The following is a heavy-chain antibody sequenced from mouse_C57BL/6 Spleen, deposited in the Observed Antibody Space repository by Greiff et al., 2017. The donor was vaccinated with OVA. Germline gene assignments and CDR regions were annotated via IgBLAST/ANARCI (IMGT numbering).Heavy chain of an antibody. CDR2: IDPENGDT. V-gene: IGHV14-4*01. CDR3: TTYGPSY. Sequence: EVQLQESGAELVRPGASVKLSCTASGFNIKDDYMHWVKQRPEQGLEWIGWIDPENGDTEYASKFQGKATITADTSSNTAYLQLSSLTSEDTAVYYCTTYGPSYWGQGTLVTVSA. D-gene: IGHD1-1*02. J-gene: IGHJ3*01. CDR1: GFNIKDDY.